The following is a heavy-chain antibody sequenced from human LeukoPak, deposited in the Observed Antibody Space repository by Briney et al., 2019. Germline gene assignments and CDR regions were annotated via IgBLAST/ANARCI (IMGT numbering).Heavy chain of an antibody. CDR2: IYYSGST. Sequence: SETLSLTCTVSGGSISSSSYYWGWIRQPPGKGLEWIGSIYYSGSTYYNPSLKSRVTISVDTSKNQFSLKLSSVTAADTAVYYCASDDSSGYYPAWGQGTLVTVSS. V-gene: IGHV4-39*07. D-gene: IGHD3-22*01. CDR1: GGSISSSSYY. CDR3: ASDDSSGYYPA. J-gene: IGHJ5*02.